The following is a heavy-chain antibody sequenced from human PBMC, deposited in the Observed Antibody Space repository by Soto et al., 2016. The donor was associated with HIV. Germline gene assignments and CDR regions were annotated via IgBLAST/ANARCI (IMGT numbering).Heavy chain of an antibody. J-gene: IGHJ6*02. D-gene: IGHD3-10*01. Sequence: EVQLVESGGGVVRPGGSLRLSCAASGFTFDDYGMSWVRQAPGKGLEWVSGINWNGGSTSYADSVKGRFTISRDNAKNSLYLQMNSLRAEDTALYYCARDRGYYYGSGSSKAVYYYGMDVWGQGTTVTASS. CDR3: ARDRGYYYGSGSSKAVYYYGMDV. CDR2: INWNGGST. V-gene: IGHV3-20*04. CDR1: GFTFDDYG.